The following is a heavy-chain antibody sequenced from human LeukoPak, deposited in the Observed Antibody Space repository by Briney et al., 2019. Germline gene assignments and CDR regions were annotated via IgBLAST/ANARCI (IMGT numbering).Heavy chain of an antibody. Sequence: AETLSLTCAVYGGSFSGYYWSWIRQPPGKGLEWIGEINHRGRNNYNPSLKRRVTMSADTSNDQFSLNLKSVIAADTAIYYCARFSPGSYYNLDYWGQGILVTVSS. J-gene: IGHJ4*02. CDR2: INHRGRN. V-gene: IGHV4-34*01. CDR3: ARFSPGSYYNLDY. D-gene: IGHD3-10*01. CDR1: GGSFSGYY.